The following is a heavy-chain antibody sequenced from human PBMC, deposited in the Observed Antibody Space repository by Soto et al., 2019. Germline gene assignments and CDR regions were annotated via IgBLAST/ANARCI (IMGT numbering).Heavy chain of an antibody. J-gene: IGHJ5*02. D-gene: IGHD4-17*01. CDR2: ISSSSSSI. CDR1: GFTFSAYS. CDR3: VRDLRNYGDGGSFDP. V-gene: IGHV3-21*01. Sequence: GGSLRLSCEGSGFTFSAYSMSWVRQAPGKGLEWVSSISSSSSSIYYADSLKGRFTISRDNAENSLYLQMNSLRAEDAAVYYCVRDLRNYGDGGSFDPWGQGPLVTVST.